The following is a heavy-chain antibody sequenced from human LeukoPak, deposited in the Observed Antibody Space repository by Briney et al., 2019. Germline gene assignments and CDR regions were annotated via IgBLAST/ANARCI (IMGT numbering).Heavy chain of an antibody. CDR1: GFTLSSYS. J-gene: IGHJ4*02. CDR2: ISSSSSYI. CDR3: ARDRRRYSSGWYGFVDY. Sequence: PGGSLGLSCAASGFTLSSYSMNWVRQAPGKGLEWVSSISSSSSYIYYADSVNGRFTISRDNAKNSLYLQMNSLRAEDTAVYYCARDRRRYSSGWYGFVDYWGQGTLVTVSS. D-gene: IGHD6-19*01. V-gene: IGHV3-21*01.